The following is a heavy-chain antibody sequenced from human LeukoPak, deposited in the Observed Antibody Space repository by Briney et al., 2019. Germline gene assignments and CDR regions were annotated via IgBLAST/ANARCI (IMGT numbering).Heavy chain of an antibody. CDR1: GGSISSYY. V-gene: IGHV4-4*07. J-gene: IGHJ6*03. CDR3: AREGDSKGDYDFWSGYSGSYYYYYMDV. D-gene: IGHD3-3*01. Sequence: SETLSLTCTVSGGSISSYYWSWIRQPAGKGLEWIGRICTSGSTNSNPSLKSRVTISVYKSKNQFSLKLSSVTAADTAVNYCAREGDSKGDYDFWSGYSGSYYYYYMDVWGKGTTVTVSS. CDR2: ICTSGST.